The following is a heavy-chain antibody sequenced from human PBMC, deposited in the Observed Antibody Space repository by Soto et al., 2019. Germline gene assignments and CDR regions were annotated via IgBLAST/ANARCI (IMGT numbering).Heavy chain of an antibody. CDR2: INPSSGTT. J-gene: IGHJ3*01. CDR1: GYRFTSYY. V-gene: IGHV1-46*04. Sequence: QLVQSGAEVKKPGASVKVSCKASGYRFTSYYVHWVRQAPGQGLEWMGIINPSSGTTTYAQKLQGRVTMTRDTSTSTVYRELSSLRSEDTAVYYCATGGNSPNDASDFWGQGTMVNVSS. CDR3: ATGGNSPNDASDF. D-gene: IGHD2-21*02.